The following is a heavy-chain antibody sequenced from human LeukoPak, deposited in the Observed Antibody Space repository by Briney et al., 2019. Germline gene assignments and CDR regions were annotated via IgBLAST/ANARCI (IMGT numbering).Heavy chain of an antibody. Sequence: GGSLRLSCADSGFTFDDYAMHWVRQAPGKGLEWVSGISWNSGSIGYADSVKGRFTISRDNAKNTLYLQMNSLRADDTALYYCAKGLWFGEFHPFDYWGQGTLVTVSS. V-gene: IGHV3-9*01. D-gene: IGHD3-10*01. CDR1: GFTFDDYA. CDR3: AKGLWFGEFHPFDY. CDR2: ISWNSGSI. J-gene: IGHJ4*02.